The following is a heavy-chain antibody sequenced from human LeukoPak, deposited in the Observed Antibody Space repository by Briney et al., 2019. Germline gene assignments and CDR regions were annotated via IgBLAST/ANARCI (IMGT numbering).Heavy chain of an antibody. Sequence: PGRSLRLSCAASGFTFSNYGMHWVRQAPGKGLEWVAVISYDGGNKYYADSVRGRFTISRDISRNTLYMQMNNLRAEDTAVYYCARDKSNCFDPWGQGTLVTVSS. CDR1: GFTFSNYG. CDR2: ISYDGGNK. J-gene: IGHJ5*02. CDR3: ARDKSNCFDP. V-gene: IGHV3-30*03.